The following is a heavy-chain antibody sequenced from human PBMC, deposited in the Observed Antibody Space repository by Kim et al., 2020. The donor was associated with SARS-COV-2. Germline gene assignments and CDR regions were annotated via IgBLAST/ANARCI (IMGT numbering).Heavy chain of an antibody. D-gene: IGHD3-22*01. Sequence: GNTNYTPSRKSRVTISVDTSKNQFSLNLTSVAAADTAVYYCATYSGTYYYNWGQGTLVTVSS. V-gene: IGHV4-59*01. CDR3: ATYSGTYYYN. CDR2: GNT. J-gene: IGHJ4*02.